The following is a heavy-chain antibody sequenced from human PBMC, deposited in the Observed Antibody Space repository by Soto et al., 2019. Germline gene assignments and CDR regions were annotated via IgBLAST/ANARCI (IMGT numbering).Heavy chain of an antibody. CDR3: AKTTYYYDSSGYIV. Sequence: SETLSLTCTVSGGSISSYYWSWIRQPPGKGLEWIGYIYYIGSTNYNPSLKSRVTISVDTSKNQFSLKLSSVTAADTAVYYCAKTTYYYDSSGYIVWGQGTLVTVSS. CDR1: GGSISSYY. CDR2: IYYIGST. D-gene: IGHD3-22*01. V-gene: IGHV4-59*08. J-gene: IGHJ4*02.